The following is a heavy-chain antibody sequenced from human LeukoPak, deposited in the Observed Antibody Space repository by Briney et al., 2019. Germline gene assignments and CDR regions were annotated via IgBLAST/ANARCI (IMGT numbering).Heavy chain of an antibody. Sequence: PGGSLRLSCAASGFTFSSYWMTWVXXXXGXGLEWVANIKEDGXXKNXVDSVKGRXTVSRDNAKNSLYLQMNSLRVEDTGVYYCARDKWNPGYWGQGTLVTVSS. CDR2: IKEDGXXK. J-gene: IGHJ4*02. V-gene: IGHV3-7*01. CDR1: GFTFSSYW. D-gene: IGHD1-20*01. CDR3: ARDKWNPGY.